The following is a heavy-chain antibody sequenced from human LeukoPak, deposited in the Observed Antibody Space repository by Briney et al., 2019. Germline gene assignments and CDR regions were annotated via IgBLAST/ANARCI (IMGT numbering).Heavy chain of an antibody. J-gene: IGHJ3*02. D-gene: IGHD6-13*01. CDR2: INPNSGGT. CDR1: GYTFTGYY. CDR3: ARGGQQLVEDAFDI. Sequence: GASVKVSCTASGYTFTGYYMHWVRQAPGQGLEWMGWINPNSGGTNYAQKFQGRVTMTRATSISTAYMELSRLRSDDTAVYYCARGGQQLVEDAFDIWGQGTMVTVSS. V-gene: IGHV1-2*02.